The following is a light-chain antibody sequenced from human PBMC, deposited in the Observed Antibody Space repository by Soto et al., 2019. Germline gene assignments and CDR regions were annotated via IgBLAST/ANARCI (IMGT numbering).Light chain of an antibody. CDR3: SSYTTGNTRQIV. CDR1: SSDVGGYNY. V-gene: IGLV2-14*03. CDR2: DVS. Sequence: QSVLTQPASVSGSPGQSITISCTGTSSDVGGYNYVSWYQHHPGKAPKLIIYDVSNRPSGVSNRFSGSKSGNTASLTISGLQPEDEADYYCSSYTTGNTRQIVFGTATKVPVL. J-gene: IGLJ1*01.